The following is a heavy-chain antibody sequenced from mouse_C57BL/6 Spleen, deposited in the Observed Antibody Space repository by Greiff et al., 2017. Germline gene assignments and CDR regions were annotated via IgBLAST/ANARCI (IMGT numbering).Heavy chain of an antibody. D-gene: IGHD2-3*01. CDR1: GFSLTSYG. CDR2: IWSGGST. CDR3: ARNMYDYVDD. J-gene: IGHJ2*01. V-gene: IGHV2-2*01. Sequence: QVQLKESGPGLVQPSHSLSITCTVSGFSLTSYGVHWVRQSPGKGLEWLGVIWSGGSTDYNAAFISRLSISKDNSTSQVFFKMNRLKADDTAIYYCARNMYDYVDDWGQGTTLTVSS.